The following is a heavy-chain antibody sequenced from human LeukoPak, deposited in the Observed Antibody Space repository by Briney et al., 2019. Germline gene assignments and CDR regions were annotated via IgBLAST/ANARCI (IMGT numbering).Heavy chain of an antibody. V-gene: IGHV3-30*04. J-gene: IGHJ5*02. CDR1: GFTFSSYA. D-gene: IGHD3-10*01. CDR2: ISYDGSNK. Sequence: GGSLRLSCAASGFTFSSYAMHWVRQAPGKGLEWVAVISYDGSNKYYADSMKGRFTISRDNSKNTLYLRMNSLRAEDTAVYYCARDFGTSFDPWGQGTPVTVSS. CDR3: ARDFGTSFDP.